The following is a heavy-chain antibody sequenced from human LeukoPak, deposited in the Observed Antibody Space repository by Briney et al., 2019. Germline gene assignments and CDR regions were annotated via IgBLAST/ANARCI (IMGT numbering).Heavy chain of an antibody. Sequence: SVKVSCKASGGTFSSYAISWVRQAPGQGLEWMGGIIPIFGTANYAQKFQGRVTITADESTSTAYMELSSLRSEDTAVYYCASGHSSGWYWDSDYWGQGTLVTVSS. V-gene: IGHV1-69*13. J-gene: IGHJ4*02. CDR1: GGTFSSYA. CDR3: ASGHSSGWYWDSDY. CDR2: IIPIFGTA. D-gene: IGHD6-19*01.